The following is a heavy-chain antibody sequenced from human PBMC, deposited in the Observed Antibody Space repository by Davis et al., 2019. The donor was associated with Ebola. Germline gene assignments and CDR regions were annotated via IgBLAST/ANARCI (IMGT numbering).Heavy chain of an antibody. D-gene: IGHD1-1*01. CDR2: VSHSEREK. CDR1: GSAFSRYA. V-gene: IGHV3-30*04. Sequence: PGGSLRLSCVDSGSAFSRYAFYWVRQAPGKGLEWVAVVSHSEREKFYADSVKGRFTISRDNSENTLYLQMNSLRTDDTAVYYCARAVHDEDLDYWGQGTPVTVSS. J-gene: IGHJ4*01. CDR3: ARAVHDEDLDY.